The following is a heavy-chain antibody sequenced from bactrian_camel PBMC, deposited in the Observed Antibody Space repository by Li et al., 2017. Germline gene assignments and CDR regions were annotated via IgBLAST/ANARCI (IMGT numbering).Heavy chain of an antibody. CDR1: GFTFSAND. CDR3: TRDRGLAVPAGSFDY. D-gene: IGHD6*01. Sequence: DVQLVESGGGLVQPGGSLRLSCAASGFTFSANDMNWVRVAPGKGLEWVSTINTGGDTASYADSVKGRFTISRDNAKNTVYLQMNSLKTEDTAMYYYTRDRGLAVPAGSFDYWAQGTQVTVS. V-gene: IGHV3S40*01. J-gene: IGHJ6*01. CDR2: INTGGDTA.